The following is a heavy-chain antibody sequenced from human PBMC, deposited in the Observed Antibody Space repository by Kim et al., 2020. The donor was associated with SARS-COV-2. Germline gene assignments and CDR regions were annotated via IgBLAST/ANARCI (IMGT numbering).Heavy chain of an antibody. CDR1: GFTFSSYE. CDR2: ISSSGSTI. CDR3: ARVGSYYDSSDY. D-gene: IGHD3-22*01. J-gene: IGHJ4*02. Sequence: GGSLRLSCAASGFTFSSYEMNWVRQAPGKGLEWVSYISSSGSTIYYADSVKGRFTISRDNAKNSLYLQMNSLRAEDTAVYYCARVGSYYDSSDYWGQGTLVTVSS. V-gene: IGHV3-48*03.